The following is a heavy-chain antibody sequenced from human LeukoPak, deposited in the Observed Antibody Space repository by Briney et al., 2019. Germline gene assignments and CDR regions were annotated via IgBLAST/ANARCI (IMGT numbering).Heavy chain of an antibody. CDR2: ISYDGSNK. V-gene: IGHV3-30-3*01. CDR1: GFTFSSYA. J-gene: IGHJ4*02. Sequence: PGGTLRLSCAASGFTFSSYAMHWVRQAPGKGLEWVAVISYDGSNKYYADSVKGRFTISRDNAKNSLYLQMNSLRAVDTAVYYCARDNTIFGVVTIDYWGQGTLVTVSS. D-gene: IGHD3-3*01. CDR3: ARDNTIFGVVTIDY.